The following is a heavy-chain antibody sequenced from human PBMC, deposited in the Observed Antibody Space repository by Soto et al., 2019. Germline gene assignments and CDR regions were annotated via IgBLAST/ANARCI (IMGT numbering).Heavy chain of an antibody. CDR2: IWADGSRQ. J-gene: IGHJ4*02. D-gene: IGHD3-9*01. V-gene: IGHV3-33*08. Sequence: QVQLVESGGGVIQPGKSLRLSCSASGFAFSTYGMHWVRQAPGKGLEWVAVIWADGSRQFYGDSVKGRFTISRDNSKNTLYLQMNSLRVDDTAVYYCVGRTGYWGLSDYWGQGTLVTVSS. CDR1: GFAFSTYG. CDR3: VGRTGYWGLSDY.